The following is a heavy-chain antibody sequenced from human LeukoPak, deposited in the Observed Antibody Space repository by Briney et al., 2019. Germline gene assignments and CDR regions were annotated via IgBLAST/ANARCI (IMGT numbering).Heavy chain of an antibody. Sequence: GGSLRLSCAASAFTFGNYAMNWVRQAPGKGLEWVSGLSGSGASTYYTDSVKGRFTISRDNSKNTLYLQMNRLRAGDTAVYNCAKGSDRSGSYYLDYWSQGTLVTVSS. J-gene: IGHJ4*02. CDR3: AKGSDRSGSYYLDY. V-gene: IGHV3-23*01. CDR2: LSGSGAST. CDR1: AFTFGNYA. D-gene: IGHD3-10*01.